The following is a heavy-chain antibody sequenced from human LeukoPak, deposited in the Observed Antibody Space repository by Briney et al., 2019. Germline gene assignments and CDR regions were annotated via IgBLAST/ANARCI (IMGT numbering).Heavy chain of an antibody. CDR3: ARLRGYSYGLREYYFDY. Sequence: ASVKVSCKASGYTFTSYDINWVRQATGQGLERMGWMNPNSGNTGYAQKFQGRVTMTRNTSISTAYMELSSLRSEDTAVYYCARLRGYSYGLREYYFDYWGQGTLVTVSS. V-gene: IGHV1-8*01. D-gene: IGHD5-18*01. CDR1: GYTFTSYD. J-gene: IGHJ4*02. CDR2: MNPNSGNT.